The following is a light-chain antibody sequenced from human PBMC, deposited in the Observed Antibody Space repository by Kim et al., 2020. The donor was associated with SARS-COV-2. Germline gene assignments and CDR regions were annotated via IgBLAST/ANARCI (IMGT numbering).Light chain of an antibody. J-gene: IGKJ3*01. CDR3: QQYGSSRFT. CDR1: QSVSSSY. CDR2: GAS. Sequence: SPGERATLSCRASQSVSSSYLAWYQQKPGQAPRLLIYGASSRATGIPDRFSGSGSGTDFTLTIIRLEPEDFAVYYCQQYGSSRFTFGPGTKVDIK. V-gene: IGKV3-20*01.